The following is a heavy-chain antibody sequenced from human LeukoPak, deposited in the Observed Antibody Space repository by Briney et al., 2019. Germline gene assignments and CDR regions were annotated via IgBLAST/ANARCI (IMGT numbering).Heavy chain of an antibody. V-gene: IGHV3-23*01. CDR1: GFTFSNYA. J-gene: IGHJ4*02. Sequence: GGSLRLSCAASGFTFSNYAMSWVRQAPGKGLEWVSGISGSGGSTYYADSVKGRFTISRDNSENALYLQMNSLRAEDTAVYYCAKVPKGGYFDYWGQGTLVTVSS. CDR2: ISGSGGST. CDR3: AKVPKGGYFDY. D-gene: IGHD2-2*01.